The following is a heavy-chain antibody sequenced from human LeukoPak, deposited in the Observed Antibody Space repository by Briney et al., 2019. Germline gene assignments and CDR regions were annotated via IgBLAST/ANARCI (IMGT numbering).Heavy chain of an antibody. V-gene: IGHV1-69*01. CDR1: GGTFRSYD. J-gene: IGHJ4*02. CDR3: ARENGDYAYFDY. CDR2: IIPIFGTA. D-gene: IGHD4-17*01. Sequence: GAPVKVSCKASGGTFRSYDISWVRQAPGPGLEWMGGIIPIFGTANYAQKFQGRVTITADESTSTAYMELSSLRSEDTAVYYCARENGDYAYFDYWGQGTLVTVSS.